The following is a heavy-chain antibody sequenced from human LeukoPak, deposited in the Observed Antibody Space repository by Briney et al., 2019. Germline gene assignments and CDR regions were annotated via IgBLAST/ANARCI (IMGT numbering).Heavy chain of an antibody. V-gene: IGHV3-9*03. CDR2: ISWNSGSI. CDR1: GFTFDDYA. D-gene: IGHD3-10*01. J-gene: IGHJ4*02. Sequence: GRSLTLSCAASGFTFDDYAMHWVRQAPGKGLEWVSGISWNSGSIGYADSVKGRFTISRDNAKNSLYLQMNSLRAEDMALYYCAKAYYYGSGSSPFDYWGQGTLVTVSS. CDR3: AKAYYYGSGSSPFDY.